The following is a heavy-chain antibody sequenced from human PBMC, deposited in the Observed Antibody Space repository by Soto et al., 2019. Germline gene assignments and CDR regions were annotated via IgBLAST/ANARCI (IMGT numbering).Heavy chain of an antibody. Sequence: ASVKVSCKASGYTFTSHYMHWVRQAPGQGLEWMGIINPSGGSTSYAQKFQGRVTMTRDTSTSTVYMELSSLRSEDTAVYYCARDRRRITIFGAPVYGMDVWGQGTTVTVSS. CDR2: INPSGGST. CDR3: ARDRRRITIFGAPVYGMDV. CDR1: GYTFTSHY. J-gene: IGHJ6*02. V-gene: IGHV1-46*01. D-gene: IGHD3-3*01.